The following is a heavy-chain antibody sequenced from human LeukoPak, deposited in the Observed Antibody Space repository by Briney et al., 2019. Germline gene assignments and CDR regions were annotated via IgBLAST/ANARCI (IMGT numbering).Heavy chain of an antibody. CDR3: ARVGYSSGWYGEGYYYYGMDV. V-gene: IGHV3-48*01. Sequence: GGSLRLSCAASGFTFSSYSMNWVRQAPGKGLEWVSYISSSSSTIYYADSVKGRFTIPRDNSKNTLYLQMNSLRAEDTAVYYCARVGYSSGWYGEGYYYYGMDVWGQGTTVTVSS. CDR1: GFTFSSYS. D-gene: IGHD6-19*01. CDR2: ISSSSSTI. J-gene: IGHJ6*02.